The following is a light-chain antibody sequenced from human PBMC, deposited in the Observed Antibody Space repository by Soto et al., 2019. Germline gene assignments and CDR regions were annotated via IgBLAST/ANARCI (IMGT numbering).Light chain of an antibody. CDR1: QSVSSSY. CDR3: QHYGSSRRT. Sequence: EIVLTQSPGTLSLSPGERATLSCRASQSVSSSYLAWYQQKPGQAPRLLIYDVSSRATGIPDRFSGSGSGTDFTLTISRLEPEDFAVYYCQHYGSSRRTFGHGTKVEIK. J-gene: IGKJ1*01. V-gene: IGKV3-20*01. CDR2: DVS.